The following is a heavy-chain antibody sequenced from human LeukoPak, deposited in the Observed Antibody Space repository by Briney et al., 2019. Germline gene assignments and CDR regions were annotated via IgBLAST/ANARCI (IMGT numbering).Heavy chain of an antibody. Sequence: GGSLRLSCTASGFSFSGSWMSWVRQLPGKGLEWLADMNTDGSAIVYVDSVKGRFTVSRNNAKNSLYLQMDGLRAEDTAVYYCARDPLNGTLDIWGQGTLVTVSS. J-gene: IGHJ3*02. CDR2: MNTDGSAI. CDR1: GFSFSGSW. D-gene: IGHD1-1*01. CDR3: ARDPLNGTLDI. V-gene: IGHV3-7*01.